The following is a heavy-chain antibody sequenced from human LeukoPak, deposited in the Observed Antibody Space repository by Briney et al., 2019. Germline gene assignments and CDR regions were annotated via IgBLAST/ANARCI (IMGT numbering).Heavy chain of an antibody. D-gene: IGHD3-9*01. CDR2: IYYSGST. Sequence: SSETLSLTCTVSGGSISSYYWSWIRQPPGKGLEWIGYIYYSGSTNYNPSLKSRVTISVDTSKNQFSLKLSSVTAADTAVYYCAGDILTGHGYFDYWGQGTLVTVSS. J-gene: IGHJ4*02. V-gene: IGHV4-59*12. CDR1: GGSISSYY. CDR3: AGDILTGHGYFDY.